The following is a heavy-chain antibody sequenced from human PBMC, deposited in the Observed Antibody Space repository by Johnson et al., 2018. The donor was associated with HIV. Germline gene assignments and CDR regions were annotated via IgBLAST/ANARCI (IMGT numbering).Heavy chain of an antibody. D-gene: IGHD6-19*01. CDR3: AKEEGSSGWFDAFDI. CDR1: GFNVSGNY. J-gene: IGHJ3*02. CDR2: ISWDGGST. V-gene: IGHV3-43D*03. Sequence: QLVESGGGLVQPGGSLRLSCVASGFNVSGNYMSWVRQAPGRGLEWVSLISWDGGSTYYADSVKGRFTISRDNSKNSLYLQMNSLRAEDTALYYCAKEEGSSGWFDAFDIWGQGTMVTVSS.